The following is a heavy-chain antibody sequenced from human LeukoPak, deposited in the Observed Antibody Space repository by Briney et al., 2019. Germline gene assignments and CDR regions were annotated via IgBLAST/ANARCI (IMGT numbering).Heavy chain of an antibody. D-gene: IGHD3-16*01. CDR1: GGSISSYY. CDR3: AGVGLDSHYYMDV. Sequence: SETLSLTYTVSGGSISSYYWSWIRQPPGKGLEWIGYIYYSVDYSGSTNYNPSLKSRVTISVDTSKNQFSLKLTSVTAADTAVYYCAGVGLDSHYYMDVWGKGTTVTVSS. J-gene: IGHJ6*03. CDR2: IYYSVDYSGST. V-gene: IGHV4-59*01.